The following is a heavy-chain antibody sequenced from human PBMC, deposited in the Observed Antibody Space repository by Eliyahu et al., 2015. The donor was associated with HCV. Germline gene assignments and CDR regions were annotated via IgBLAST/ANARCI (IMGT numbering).Heavy chain of an antibody. V-gene: IGHV3-23*04. CDR3: AKEGPYTGTYAPYNWFDP. D-gene: IGHD1-26*01. Sequence: EEQLVESGGGSAQPGGSLRXSCAAYGFAFSXYGVGWXRQAPGKGLEWVSGISGRGESTDYADSVKGRFTISRDTSKNMVYLQMNSLRAEDTAVYYCAKEGPYTGTYAPYNWFDPWGQGTLVTVSS. CDR1: GFAFSXYG. J-gene: IGHJ5*02. CDR2: ISGRGEST.